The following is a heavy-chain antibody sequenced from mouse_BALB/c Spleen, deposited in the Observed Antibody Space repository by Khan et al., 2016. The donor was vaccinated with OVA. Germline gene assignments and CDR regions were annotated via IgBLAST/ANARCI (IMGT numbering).Heavy chain of an antibody. V-gene: IGHV5-9-1*01. CDR2: ISSAGTYT. Sequence: EVELVESGGGLVKPGGSLKLSCAASAFTFSSFAMSWVRQTPEKSLEWVATISSAGTYTFYPDSLKGRFTISRANAKNTLYLQMNSLRSEDTAMYYCANGNYGWFAYWGQGTLVTVSA. D-gene: IGHD2-1*01. CDR1: AFTFSSFA. J-gene: IGHJ3*01. CDR3: ANGNYGWFAY.